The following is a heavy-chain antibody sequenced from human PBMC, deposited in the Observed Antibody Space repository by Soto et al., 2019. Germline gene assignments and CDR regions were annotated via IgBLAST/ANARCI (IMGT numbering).Heavy chain of an antibody. CDR3: ARRRAARPRNWYFDL. V-gene: IGHV1-8*01. Sequence: QVQLVQSGAEVKKPGASVKVSCKASGYTFTSYDINWVRQATVQVLGWMVWMNPNSGNTGYAQKLQGRVTMTRNTSISTAYIELSSMRSEDTAVYYCARRRAARPRNWYFDLWGRGTLVTVSS. J-gene: IGHJ2*01. CDR2: MNPNSGNT. CDR1: GYTFTSYD. D-gene: IGHD6-6*01.